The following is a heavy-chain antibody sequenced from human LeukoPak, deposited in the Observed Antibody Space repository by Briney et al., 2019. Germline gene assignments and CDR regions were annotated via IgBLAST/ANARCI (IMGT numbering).Heavy chain of an antibody. CDR3: AREYQLLYNWSDP. CDR1: GFTFSSYW. J-gene: IGHJ5*02. V-gene: IGHV3-74*01. Sequence: GGSLRLSCAASGFTFSSYWMHWVRQAPGKGLVWVSRINSDGSSTSYADSVKGRFTISRDNAKNTLYLQMNSLRAEDTAVYYCAREYQLLYNWSDPWGQGTLVTVSS. D-gene: IGHD2-2*02. CDR2: INSDGSST.